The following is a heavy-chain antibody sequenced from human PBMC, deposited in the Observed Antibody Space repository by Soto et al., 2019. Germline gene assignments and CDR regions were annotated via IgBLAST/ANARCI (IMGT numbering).Heavy chain of an antibody. J-gene: IGHJ4*03. V-gene: IGHV4-59*08. CDR3: ATSFFNCRGHCERYDF. CDR1: GDSISNNY. Sequence: SETLSLTCTVSGDSISNNYWSWIRQPPGKGLEWIGYISYSGNTNYNPSLKSRISISLDTPKNQFSLKLSSVTAADTAVHYCATSFFNCRGHCERYDFWVQGTLVT. D-gene: IGHD2-21*01. CDR2: ISYSGNT.